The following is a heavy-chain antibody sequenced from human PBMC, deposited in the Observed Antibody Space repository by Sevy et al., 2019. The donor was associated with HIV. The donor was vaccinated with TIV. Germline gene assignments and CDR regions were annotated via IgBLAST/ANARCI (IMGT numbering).Heavy chain of an antibody. D-gene: IGHD2-8*01. Sequence: GGSPRLSCAASGFTFSKYSMSWVRQPPGKGLEWVSTLSFGCGEINYADSVKGRFTISRDNSKSSVYLLMNNLRPEDTAVYYCAREGCTKPHDYWGQGTLVTVSS. CDR1: GFTFSKYS. CDR3: AREGCTKPHDY. J-gene: IGHJ4*02. CDR2: LSFGCGEI. V-gene: IGHV3-23*01.